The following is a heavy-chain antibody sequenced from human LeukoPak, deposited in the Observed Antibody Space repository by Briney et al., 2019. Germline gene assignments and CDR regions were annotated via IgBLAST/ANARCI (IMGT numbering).Heavy chain of an antibody. CDR3: AKQFVDI. CDR2: ISETGDRT. V-gene: IGHV3-23*01. D-gene: IGHD5-24*01. CDR1: GFPFSSYA. Sequence: GGSLRLSCAASGFPFSSYAMNWVRQAPGKGLEWVSAISETGDRTHYADSVKGRFTVSRDNPKDTLYLQMDSLRAEDTAVYYCAKQFVDIWGQGTLATVSS. J-gene: IGHJ5*02.